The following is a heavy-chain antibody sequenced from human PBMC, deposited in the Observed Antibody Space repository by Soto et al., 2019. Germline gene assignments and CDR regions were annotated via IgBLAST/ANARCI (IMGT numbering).Heavy chain of an antibody. D-gene: IGHD3-22*01. CDR2: ISAYNGNT. J-gene: IGHJ3*02. Sequence: QVPLVQSGAEVKKPGASVKVSCKASGYTFTSYGISWVRQAPGQGLEWMGWISAYNGNTNYAQKLQGRVTMTTDTSTSTAYMELRSLRSDDTAVYYCARDRDIRGYYDRSGYYAGGAFDIWGQGTMVTVSS. CDR3: ARDRDIRGYYDRSGYYAGGAFDI. V-gene: IGHV1-18*01. CDR1: GYTFTSYG.